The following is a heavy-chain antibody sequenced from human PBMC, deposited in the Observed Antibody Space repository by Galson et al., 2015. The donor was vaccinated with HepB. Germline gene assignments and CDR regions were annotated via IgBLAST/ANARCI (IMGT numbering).Heavy chain of an antibody. D-gene: IGHD5-18*01. V-gene: IGHV3-23*01. J-gene: IGHJ5*01. CDR3: AKGYGLFDS. CDR2: ITGKGDST. Sequence: SLRLSCAASGFAFDSHAMSWVRQAPGRGLEWISGITGKGDSTFYADSVKGWFTVSKDNSNNMLYLPINSLRAEDAGLYFCAKGYGLFDSWGQGILVTVSS. CDR1: GFAFDSHA.